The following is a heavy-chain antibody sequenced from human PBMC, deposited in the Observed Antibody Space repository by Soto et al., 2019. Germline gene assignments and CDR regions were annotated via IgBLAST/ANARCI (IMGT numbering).Heavy chain of an antibody. D-gene: IGHD3-9*01. CDR2: IGPESGAT. Sequence: ASVKVSCKASGYTFTGHYIHWVRQAPEQGPEWMGEIGPESGATRYAQKFQGRVTLTRDTSISTAYMELSRLKSDDTAVYYCARVVSPYYDVLTGNWFDPWGQGTLVTVSS. V-gene: IGHV1-2*02. CDR3: ARVVSPYYDVLTGNWFDP. J-gene: IGHJ5*02. CDR1: GYTFTGHY.